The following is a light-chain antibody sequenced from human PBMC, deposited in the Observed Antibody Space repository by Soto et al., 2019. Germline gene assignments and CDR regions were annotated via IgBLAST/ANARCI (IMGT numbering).Light chain of an antibody. CDR2: EVS. J-gene: IGLJ1*01. CDR3: SSYAGSNKSV. Sequence: QSALTQPPSASGSPGQSVTISCTGTSSDVGGYNYVSWYQQHPGKAPKPMIYEVSKRPSGVPDRFSGAKSGNTASLTVSGRQPEDEADYYCSSYAGSNKSVFGTGTKLTVL. V-gene: IGLV2-8*01. CDR1: SSDVGGYNY.